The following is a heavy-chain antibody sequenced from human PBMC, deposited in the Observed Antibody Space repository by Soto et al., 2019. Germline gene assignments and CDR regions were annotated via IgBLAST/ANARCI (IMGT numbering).Heavy chain of an antibody. V-gene: IGHV4-31*03. CDR1: GGSISSGGFY. CDR2: IYYSGTT. CDR3: AIVHCFCSSCSYLNL. D-gene: IGHD2-2*01. Sequence: QVQLQESGPGLVKPSQTLSLTCSVSGGSISSGGFYWRWIRQCTGKCLDWIGYIYYSGTTYYNPSFKSRLSISLDTSNNQFSLKFSSVTAAYTDISYCAIVHCFCSSCSYLNLWGRGTRDTVYS. J-gene: IGHJ2*01.